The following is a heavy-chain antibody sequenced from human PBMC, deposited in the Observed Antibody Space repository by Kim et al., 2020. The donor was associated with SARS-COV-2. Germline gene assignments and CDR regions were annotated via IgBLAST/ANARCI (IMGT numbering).Heavy chain of an antibody. Sequence: ASVKVSCKVSGYTLTELSMHWVRQAPGKGLEWMGGFDPEDGETIYAQKFQGRVTMTEDTSTDTAYMELSSLRSEDTAVYYCATSPAVAGNYYYYYGMDVWGQGTTVTVSS. CDR3: ATSPAVAGNYYYYYGMDV. CDR1: GYTLTELS. J-gene: IGHJ6*01. CDR2: FDPEDGET. D-gene: IGHD6-19*01. V-gene: IGHV1-24*01.